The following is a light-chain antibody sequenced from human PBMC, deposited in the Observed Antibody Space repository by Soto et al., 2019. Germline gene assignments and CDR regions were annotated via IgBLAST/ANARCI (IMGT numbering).Light chain of an antibody. Sequence: QSVLTQPASVSGSPGQSITISCTGSSSDVGKYNLVSWYQWHPGKAPKLMIYEDSQRPSGVSNRFSGSKSGNTASLTISGLQAEDEADYYCCSYAGSDIFVVFGGGTQLTVL. V-gene: IGLV2-23*02. CDR1: SSDVGKYNL. CDR3: CSYAGSDIFVV. CDR2: EDS. J-gene: IGLJ2*01.